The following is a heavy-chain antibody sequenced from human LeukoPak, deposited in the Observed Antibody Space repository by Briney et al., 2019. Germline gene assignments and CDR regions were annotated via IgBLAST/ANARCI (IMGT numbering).Heavy chain of an antibody. Sequence: SETLSLTCTVSGGSIRSYFWSWLRQPPGKGLEWIGYIWDTEITDYNPSLKSRVTISLDTSKNHFSLKLRSVTAADTALYFCARGLVLATDDAFDIWGQGTLVSVSS. V-gene: IGHV4-59*01. CDR2: IWDTEIT. CDR1: GGSIRSYF. D-gene: IGHD5-12*01. J-gene: IGHJ3*02. CDR3: ARGLVLATDDAFDI.